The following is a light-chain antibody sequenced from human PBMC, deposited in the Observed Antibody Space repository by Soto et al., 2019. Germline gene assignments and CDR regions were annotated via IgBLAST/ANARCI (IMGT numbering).Light chain of an antibody. CDR3: HQYGSSPWT. Sequence: EIVLTQSPGTLSLSPGDRATLSCRAGQSVSGSALAWYQQKGCQAPRLLVFGATNRATGFPDRFSGSGSGADFTLTITRLEPEDFVVYYCHQYGSSPWTFGQGTKVEVK. CDR2: GAT. CDR1: QSVSGSA. V-gene: IGKV3-20*01. J-gene: IGKJ1*01.